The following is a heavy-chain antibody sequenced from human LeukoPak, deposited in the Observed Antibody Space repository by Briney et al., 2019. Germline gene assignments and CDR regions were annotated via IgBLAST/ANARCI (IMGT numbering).Heavy chain of an antibody. J-gene: IGHJ4*02. CDR2: IWYDGSNK. V-gene: IGHV3-33*01. D-gene: IGHD6-25*01. CDR1: GFTFSSYG. Sequence: PGGSLRLSCAASGFTFSSYGMHWVRQAPGKGLEWVAVIWYDGSNKYYADSVKGRFTISRDNSKNTLYLQMSSLRAEDTAVYYCARDLSRLPAGPDYWGQGTLVTVSS. CDR3: ARDLSRLPAGPDY.